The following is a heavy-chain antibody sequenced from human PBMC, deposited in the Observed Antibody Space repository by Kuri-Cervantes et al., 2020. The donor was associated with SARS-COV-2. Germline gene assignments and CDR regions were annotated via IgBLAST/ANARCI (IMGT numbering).Heavy chain of an antibody. D-gene: IGHD3-10*01. CDR3: ARGRVRTWRFFY. J-gene: IGHJ4*02. Sequence: ASVKVSCKASGYTFTGYYMHWVRQAPGQGLEWMRWINPNSGGTNYAQKFQGWVTMTRDTSISTAYMELSRLRSEDTAVYYCARGRVRTWRFFYWGQGTLVTVSS. CDR1: GYTFTGYY. CDR2: INPNSGGT. V-gene: IGHV1-2*04.